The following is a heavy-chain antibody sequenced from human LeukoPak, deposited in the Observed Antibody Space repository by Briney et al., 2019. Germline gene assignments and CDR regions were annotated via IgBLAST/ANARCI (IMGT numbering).Heavy chain of an antibody. Sequence: ASVKVSCKPSGNSFAGYFIHWVRQAPGQGLEWMGRINPNNGAAKYARKFQGRVTMTRNTSISTAYMELSSLRSEDTAVYYCARAGVVPAATALDYWGQGTLVTVSS. CDR1: GNSFAGYF. D-gene: IGHD2-2*01. V-gene: IGHV1-2*06. CDR3: ARAGVVPAATALDY. CDR2: INPNNGAA. J-gene: IGHJ4*02.